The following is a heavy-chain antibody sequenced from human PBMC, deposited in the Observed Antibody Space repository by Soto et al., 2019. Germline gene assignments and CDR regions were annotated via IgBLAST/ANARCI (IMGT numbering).Heavy chain of an antibody. CDR3: ARVLGIVVVTSHWFDP. V-gene: IGHV3-7*04. CDR2: IKQDGSEK. Sequence: GGSLRLSCAASGFTFSSYWMSWVRQAPGKGLEWVANIKQDGSEKYYVDSVKGRFTISRDNAKNSLYLQMNSLRAEDTAVYYCARVLGIVVVTSHWFDPWGQGTLVTVSS. CDR1: GFTFSSYW. D-gene: IGHD3-22*01. J-gene: IGHJ5*02.